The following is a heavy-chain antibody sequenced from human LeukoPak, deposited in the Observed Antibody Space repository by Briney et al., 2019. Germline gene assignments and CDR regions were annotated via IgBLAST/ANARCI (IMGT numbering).Heavy chain of an antibody. CDR3: AKDRLPPSTRSVLHFNY. D-gene: IGHD4-11*01. Sequence: GGSLRLSSAASGFSFSTCAMSWVRQAPGKGLEWVSAISGSGSSTYYADSVKGRFTTSRDNSKNSLYLEMNILRAEDTALYYCAKDRLPPSTRSVLHFNYWGQGTLVTVSS. V-gene: IGHV3-23*01. CDR2: ISGSGSST. J-gene: IGHJ4*02. CDR1: GFSFSTCA.